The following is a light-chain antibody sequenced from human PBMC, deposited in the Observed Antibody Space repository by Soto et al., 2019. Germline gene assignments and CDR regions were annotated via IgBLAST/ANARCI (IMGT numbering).Light chain of an antibody. CDR1: SSDVGGSNY. Sequence: QSVLTQPASVSGSPGQSITISCTGTSSDVGGSNYVSWYQQHPGKAPKLIISDVSYRPSGVSNRFSGSKSGNTASLTISGLQVEDEADYYCSSYTSSSTYVFGTRTKVTVL. CDR3: SSYTSSSTYV. J-gene: IGLJ1*01. CDR2: DVS. V-gene: IGLV2-14*01.